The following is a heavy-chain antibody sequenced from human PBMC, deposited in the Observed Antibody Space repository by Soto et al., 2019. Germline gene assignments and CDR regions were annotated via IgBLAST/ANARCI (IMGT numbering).Heavy chain of an antibody. CDR3: ARGYDTDYGMDV. J-gene: IGHJ6*02. V-gene: IGHV4-39*01. CDR2: IYYSGST. Sequence: SETLSLTCTVSGVSISSSSYYWGWIRQPPGKGLEWIGSIYYSGSTYYNPSLKSRVTISVDTSKNQFSLKLSSVTAADTAVYYCARGYDTDYGMDVWGQGTTVTVSS. CDR1: GVSISSSSYY. D-gene: IGHD5-12*01.